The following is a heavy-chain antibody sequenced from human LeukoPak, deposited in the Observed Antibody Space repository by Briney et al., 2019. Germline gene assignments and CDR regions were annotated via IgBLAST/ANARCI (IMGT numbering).Heavy chain of an antibody. CDR1: GFTFSSYE. CDR3: AKDQANGDYVPY. Sequence: GGSLRLSCAASGFTFSSYEMNWVRQAPGKGLEWVSAISGSGGSTYYADSVKGRFTISRDNSKNTLYLQMNSLRAEDTAVYYCAKDQANGDYVPYWGQGTLVTVSS. J-gene: IGHJ4*02. V-gene: IGHV3-23*01. D-gene: IGHD4-17*01. CDR2: ISGSGGST.